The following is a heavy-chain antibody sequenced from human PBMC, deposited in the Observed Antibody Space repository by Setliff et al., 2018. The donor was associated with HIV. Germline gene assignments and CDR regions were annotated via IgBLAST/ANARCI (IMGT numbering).Heavy chain of an antibody. Sequence: ASVKVSCKASGYTFISFDINWVRQATGQGPEWMGWMNPASGSTGYAQKFQGRVTMTRSAPINTAYMELNSLTFDDTAMYYCARARYGVAAVGYWGQGTPVTVSS. D-gene: IGHD6-13*01. J-gene: IGHJ4*02. CDR3: ARARYGVAAVGY. CDR2: MNPASGST. CDR1: GYTFISFD. V-gene: IGHV1-8*01.